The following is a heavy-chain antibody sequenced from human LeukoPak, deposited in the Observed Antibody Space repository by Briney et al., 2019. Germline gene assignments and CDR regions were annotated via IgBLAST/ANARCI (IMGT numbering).Heavy chain of an antibody. V-gene: IGHV4-61*02. CDR1: GGSISSSSYY. D-gene: IGHD3-22*01. J-gene: IGHJ3*02. Sequence: SETLSPTCTVSGGSISSSSYYWSWIRQPAGKGLEWIGRIFSSGSTNYNPSLKSRVTISVDTSKNQFSLKLSSVTAADTAVYFCARGPYSYDSSGAFDIWGQGTMVTVSS. CDR3: ARGPYSYDSSGAFDI. CDR2: IFSSGST.